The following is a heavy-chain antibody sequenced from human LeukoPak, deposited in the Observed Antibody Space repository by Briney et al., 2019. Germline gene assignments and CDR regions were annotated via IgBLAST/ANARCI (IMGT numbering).Heavy chain of an antibody. CDR3: ARDRRGYCSGGSCYLFDY. CDR1: GGTFSSYA. J-gene: IGHJ4*02. D-gene: IGHD2-15*01. V-gene: IGHV1-69*01. CDR2: MITIFGTA. Sequence: SVKVSCKASGGTFSSYAISWVRQAPGQGLEWMGGMITIFGTANYAQKFQGRVTITADESTSTAYMELSNLRSEDTAVYYCARDRRGYCSGGSCYLFDYWGQGTLVTVSS.